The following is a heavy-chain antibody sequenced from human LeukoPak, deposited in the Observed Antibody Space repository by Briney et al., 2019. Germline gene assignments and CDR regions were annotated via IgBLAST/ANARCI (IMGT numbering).Heavy chain of an antibody. CDR2: ISSSSTNT. D-gene: IGHD2-15*01. J-gene: IGHJ4*02. V-gene: IGHV3-11*06. CDR3: ACYGIATPY. CDR1: GFTFSDYY. Sequence: GGSLRLSCAASGFTFSDYYMSWIRQAPGKGPEWVSYISSSSTNTNYADSVKGRFTISRDNAKNTLYLQMNSLRTEDTAVYYCACYGIATPYWGQGTLVSVSS.